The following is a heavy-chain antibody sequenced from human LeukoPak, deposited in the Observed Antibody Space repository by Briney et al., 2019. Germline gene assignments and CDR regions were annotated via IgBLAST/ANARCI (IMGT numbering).Heavy chain of an antibody. J-gene: IGHJ5*02. V-gene: IGHV4-39*07. CDR1: GGSISSGGYY. D-gene: IGHD3-10*01. CDR2: IYHSGST. Sequence: SETLSLTCTVSGGSISSGGYYWGWIRQPPGKGLEWIGSIYHSGSTYYNPSLKSRVTISVDTSKNQFSLKLSSVTAADTAVYYCARVRYYGSGSISGNWFDPWGQGTLVTVSS. CDR3: ARVRYYGSGSISGNWFDP.